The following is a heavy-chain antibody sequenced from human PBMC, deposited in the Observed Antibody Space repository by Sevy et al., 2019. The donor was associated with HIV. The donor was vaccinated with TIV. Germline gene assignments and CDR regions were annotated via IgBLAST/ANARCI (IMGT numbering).Heavy chain of an antibody. Sequence: GGSLRLSCAASGFTFSSYWMSWVRQAPGKGLEWVANIKQDGSEKYYVDSVKGRFTISRDNAKNSLYLQMNSLRAEDTAVYYCARGRHNWENYYYYYGMDVWGQGTTVIVSS. CDR3: ARGRHNWENYYYYYGMDV. J-gene: IGHJ6*02. CDR1: GFTFSSYW. CDR2: IKQDGSEK. D-gene: IGHD1-20*01. V-gene: IGHV3-7*01.